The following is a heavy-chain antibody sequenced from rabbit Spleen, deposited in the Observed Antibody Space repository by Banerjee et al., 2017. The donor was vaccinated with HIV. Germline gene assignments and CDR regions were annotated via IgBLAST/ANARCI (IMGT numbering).Heavy chain of an antibody. CDR3: ARDTASSFSSYGMDL. CDR2: IYAGSSGST. Sequence: QEQLVESGGGLVQPEGSLTLTCTASGFSFSDSYWICWVRQAPGKGLEWIACIYAGSSGSTYYASWAKGRFTISKTSSTTVTLQMTRLTAADTATYFCARDTASSFSSYGMDLWGPGTLVTVS. CDR1: GFSFSDSYW. V-gene: IGHV1S45*01. J-gene: IGHJ6*01. D-gene: IGHD8-1*01.